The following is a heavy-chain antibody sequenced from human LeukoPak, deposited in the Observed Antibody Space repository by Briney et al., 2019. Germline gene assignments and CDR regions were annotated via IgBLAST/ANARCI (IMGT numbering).Heavy chain of an antibody. D-gene: IGHD3-3*01. CDR3: TARLPFGSYDFWSGYSYYFDY. J-gene: IGHJ4*02. CDR2: INGDGRNI. V-gene: IGHV3-74*01. CDR1: GFTFSSYW. Sequence: GGSLRLSCVASGFTFSSYWMHWVRQDPRKGLVWVSRINGDGRNINYADSVRGRFTISRDNAKNTLYLQMNSLKTEDTAVYYCTARLPFGSYDFWSGYSYYFDYWGQGTLVTVSS.